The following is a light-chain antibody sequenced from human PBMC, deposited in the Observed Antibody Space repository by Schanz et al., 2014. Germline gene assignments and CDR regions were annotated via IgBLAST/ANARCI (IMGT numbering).Light chain of an antibody. CDR3: TSYTGSGTLWV. V-gene: IGLV2-14*03. J-gene: IGLJ3*02. CDR1: SRDVGSYNF. Sequence: QSALTQPASVSGSPGQSITISCTGTSRDVGSYNFVSWYQQHPGKAPKLMIYDVSNRPSGVSNRFSGSKSGNTASLTISGLQAEDEADYYCTSYTGSGTLWVFGGGTKLTVL. CDR2: DVS.